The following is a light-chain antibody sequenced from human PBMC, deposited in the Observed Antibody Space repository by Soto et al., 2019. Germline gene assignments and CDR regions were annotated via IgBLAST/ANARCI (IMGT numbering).Light chain of an antibody. Sequence: EIAMTQSPATLSVSPGERATLACRASQSISTELAWYQQIPGQPPRLRIYSASTRSTGVPARFTGSGSGSESTLTISGLQSEDFAIYYCQQGHNWPLTFGQGTRLEI. CDR3: QQGHNWPLT. CDR1: QSISTE. CDR2: SAS. V-gene: IGKV3-15*01. J-gene: IGKJ2*01.